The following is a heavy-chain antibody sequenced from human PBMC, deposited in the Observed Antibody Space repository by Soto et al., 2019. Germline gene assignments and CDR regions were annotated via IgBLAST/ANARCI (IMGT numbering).Heavy chain of an antibody. CDR3: VGGKADILTGYYYYGMDV. CDR2: ISTSSSYR. Sequence: GGSLRLSCAASGFTFSSYSMNWVRQAPGKGLEWVSSISTSSSYRYYADSVKGRFTISRDNAKNSLYLQMNSLRAEDTAVYYWVGGKADILTGYYYYGMDVWGQGTTVTVSS. V-gene: IGHV3-21*01. CDR1: GFTFSSYS. D-gene: IGHD3-9*01. J-gene: IGHJ6*02.